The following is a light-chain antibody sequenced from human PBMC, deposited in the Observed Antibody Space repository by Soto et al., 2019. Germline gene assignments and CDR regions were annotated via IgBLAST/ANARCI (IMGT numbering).Light chain of an antibody. Sequence: DIQMTQSPSTLSANVGDRVTITCRASQSISSWLAWYQQKPGKAPKLLIYKASSLESGVPSRFSGSGSGTEFTLTISSLQPDDFATYYCQQYNSYSWTFGQGTKVDI. V-gene: IGKV1-5*03. J-gene: IGKJ1*01. CDR1: QSISSW. CDR3: QQYNSYSWT. CDR2: KAS.